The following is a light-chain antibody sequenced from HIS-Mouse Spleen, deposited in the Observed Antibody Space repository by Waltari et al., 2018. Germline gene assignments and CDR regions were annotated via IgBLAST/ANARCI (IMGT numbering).Light chain of an antibody. CDR2: DVS. CDR1: SSDVGGCNY. CDR3: SSYTSSSTYV. Sequence: QSALTQPASVSGSPGQSIHISCTGTSSDVGGCNYVPWYQQHPGKAPQLMIYDVSNRPSGVSNRFSGSKSGNTASLTISGLQAEDEADYYCSSYTSSSTYVFGTGTKVTVL. J-gene: IGLJ1*01. V-gene: IGLV2-14*03.